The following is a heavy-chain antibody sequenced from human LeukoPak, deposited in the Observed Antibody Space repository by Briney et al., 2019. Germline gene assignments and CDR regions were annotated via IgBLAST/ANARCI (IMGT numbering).Heavy chain of an antibody. D-gene: IGHD1-26*01. Sequence: PGGSLRLSCAASGFAFSRYSMNWVRQAPGKGLEWVANIKQDGSEKYYVDSVKGRFTISRDNAKNSLYLQMNSLRAEDTAVYYCARDGSYFGDAFDIWGQGTMVTVSS. CDR2: IKQDGSEK. J-gene: IGHJ3*02. CDR1: GFAFSRYS. CDR3: ARDGSYFGDAFDI. V-gene: IGHV3-7*01.